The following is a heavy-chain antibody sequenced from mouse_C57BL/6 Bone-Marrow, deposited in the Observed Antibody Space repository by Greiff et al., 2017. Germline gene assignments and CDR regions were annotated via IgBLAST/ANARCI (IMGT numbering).Heavy chain of an antibody. CDR3: ARLRYYGSSYYYAMDY. J-gene: IGHJ4*01. Sequence: EVKVVESGPELVKPGDSVKISCKASGYSFTGYFMNWVMQSHGKSLEWIGRINPYNGDTFYNQKFKGKATLTVDKSSSTAHMELRSLTSEDSAVYYCARLRYYGSSYYYAMDYWGQGTSVTVSS. D-gene: IGHD1-1*01. V-gene: IGHV1-20*01. CDR1: GYSFTGYF. CDR2: INPYNGDT.